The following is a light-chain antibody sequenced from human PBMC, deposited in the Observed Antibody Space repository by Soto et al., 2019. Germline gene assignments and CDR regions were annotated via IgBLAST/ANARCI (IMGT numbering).Light chain of an antibody. CDR3: KQYNSPWT. CDR2: DAS. V-gene: IGKV1-5*01. CDR1: QSISRW. Sequence: DVQSPQSPSTLSSAVGDRIPITFRARQSISRWLAWHQQKPGKHPKLLIYDASSLESGVQSRFSGSGSGTEFTLTISSLQPDDFETYYRKQYNSPWTGGQG. J-gene: IGKJ1*01.